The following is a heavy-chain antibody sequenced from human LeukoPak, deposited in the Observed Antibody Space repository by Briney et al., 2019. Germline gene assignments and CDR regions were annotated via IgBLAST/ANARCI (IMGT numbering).Heavy chain of an antibody. J-gene: IGHJ5*02. V-gene: IGHV3-21*01. Sequence: GGSLRFSCAASGFTFSSYSLNWVRQAPGKGLEWVSPISSSSSYIYYADSVKGRFTISRDNAKNSLYLQMNSLRAEDTAVYYCARAIGSGSYVGFDPWGQGTLVTVSS. D-gene: IGHD3-10*01. CDR3: ARAIGSGSYVGFDP. CDR1: GFTFSSYS. CDR2: ISSSSSYI.